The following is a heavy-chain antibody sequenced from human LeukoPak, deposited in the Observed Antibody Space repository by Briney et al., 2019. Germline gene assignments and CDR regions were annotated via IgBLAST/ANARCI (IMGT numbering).Heavy chain of an antibody. Sequence: GGSLKISCKGSGYSFTSYWIGWVRQMPGKGLEWMGIIYPGDSDTRYSPSFQGQVTISADKSISTAYLQWSSLKASDTAMYYCARWFVNGEPLGYCSSTSCARSPAAFDYWGQGTLVTVSS. CDR1: GYSFTSYW. CDR3: ARWFVNGEPLGYCSSTSCARSPAAFDY. V-gene: IGHV5-51*01. D-gene: IGHD2-2*01. CDR2: IYPGDSDT. J-gene: IGHJ4*02.